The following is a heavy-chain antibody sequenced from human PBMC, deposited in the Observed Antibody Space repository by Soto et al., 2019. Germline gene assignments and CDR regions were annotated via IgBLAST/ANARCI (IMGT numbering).Heavy chain of an antibody. J-gene: IGHJ6*02. V-gene: IGHV3-30-3*01. CDR1: GFTFSSYA. Sequence: QVQLVESGGGVVQPGRSLRLSCAASGFTFSSYAMHWVRQAPGKGLEWVAVISYDGSNKYYADSVKGRFTISRDNSKNTLYLQMNSLRAEDTAVYYCASETLGRGYYYYGMDVWGQGTTVTVSS. CDR3: ASETLGRGYYYYGMDV. CDR2: ISYDGSNK.